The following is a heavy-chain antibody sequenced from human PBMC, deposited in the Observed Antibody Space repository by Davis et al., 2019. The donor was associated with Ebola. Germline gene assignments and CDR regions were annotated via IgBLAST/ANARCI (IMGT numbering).Heavy chain of an antibody. CDR1: GFIVSDKY. Sequence: GESLKISCAASGFIVSDKYMTWVRQAPGKGLECVSGTSGSGGATYYADSVRGRFTISRDNSKNTLYLQMNSLRGEDTAVYFCAKTGGYDYYYNYGLDVWGKGTTVTVSS. CDR3: AKTGGYDYYYNYGLDV. CDR2: TSGSGGAT. J-gene: IGHJ6*04. V-gene: IGHV3-23*01. D-gene: IGHD5-12*01.